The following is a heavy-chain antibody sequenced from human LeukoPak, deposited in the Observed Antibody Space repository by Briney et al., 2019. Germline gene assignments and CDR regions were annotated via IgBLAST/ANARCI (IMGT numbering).Heavy chain of an antibody. CDR2: ISYDGSNK. Sequence: TGGSLRLSCAASGFTFSSYAMHWVRQAPGKGLEWVAVISYDGSNKYYADSVKGRFTISRDNSKNTLYLQMNSLRAEDTAVYYCAREERTHDFDYWGQGTLVTVSS. CDR1: GFTFSSYA. CDR3: AREERTHDFDY. D-gene: IGHD1-1*01. V-gene: IGHV3-30-3*01. J-gene: IGHJ4*02.